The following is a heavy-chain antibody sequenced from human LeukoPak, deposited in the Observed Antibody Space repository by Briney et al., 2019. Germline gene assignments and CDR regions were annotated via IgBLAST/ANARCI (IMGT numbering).Heavy chain of an antibody. CDR1: GFTFSSYC. CDR3: ARSHWGPYGSRIANWFDP. V-gene: IGHV4-38-2*01. Sequence: GSLRLSCAVSGFTFSSYCMDWVRQTPGKGLEWIESIYDSGSTYYNPSLKSRVTISVDTSKNQFSLKLSSVTAADTAVYYCARSHWGPYGSRIANWFDPWGQGTLVTVSS. J-gene: IGHJ5*02. CDR2: IYDSGST. D-gene: IGHD6-13*01.